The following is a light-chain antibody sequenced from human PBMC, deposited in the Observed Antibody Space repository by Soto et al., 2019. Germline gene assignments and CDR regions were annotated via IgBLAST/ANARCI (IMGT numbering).Light chain of an antibody. CDR1: SSDVGNYNL. J-gene: IGLJ2*01. Sequence: QSALTQPASVSGSPGQSITISCTGTSSDVGNYNLVSWYQQHPGKAPKLIIYEGSKRPSAVSNRFSGSKSGNTASLTISGLQTEDEADYYCCSYADLILFGGGTKLTVL. CDR3: CSYADLIL. V-gene: IGLV2-23*01. CDR2: EGS.